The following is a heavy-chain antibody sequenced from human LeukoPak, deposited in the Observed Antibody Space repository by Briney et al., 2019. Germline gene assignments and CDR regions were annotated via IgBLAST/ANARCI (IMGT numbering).Heavy chain of an antibody. J-gene: IGHJ4*02. CDR1: GFTFSSYG. Sequence: GGSLRLSCAASGFTFSSYGMHWVRQAPGKGLEWVAVISYDGSNKYYADSVKGRFTISRDNSKNTLYLQMNSLRAEDTAVYYCAKEYAKTTVDYWGQGTLVTVSS. V-gene: IGHV3-30*18. CDR3: AKEYAKTTVDY. CDR2: ISYDGSNK. D-gene: IGHD4-17*01.